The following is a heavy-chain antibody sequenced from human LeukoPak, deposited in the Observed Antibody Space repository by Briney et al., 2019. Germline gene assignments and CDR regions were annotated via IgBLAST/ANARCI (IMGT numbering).Heavy chain of an antibody. CDR3: VRQNSDYYYYYLDV. CDR1: GGSISSSSYY. V-gene: IGHV4-39*01. D-gene: IGHD1-7*01. J-gene: IGHJ6*03. Sequence: SEILSLTCTVSGGSISSSSYYWGWIRQPPGKGLEWIGSIYYSGSTYYNPSLKSRVTISEDTSRNRFSLMLSSVTAADTAVYYCVRQNSDYYYYYLDVWGEGTTVIVSS. CDR2: IYYSGST.